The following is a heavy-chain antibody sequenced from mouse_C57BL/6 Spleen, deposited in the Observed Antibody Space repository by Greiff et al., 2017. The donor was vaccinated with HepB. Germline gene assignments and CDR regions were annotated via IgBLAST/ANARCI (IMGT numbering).Heavy chain of an antibody. CDR3: AGYYYGSSQAWFAY. CDR2: IHPNSGST. V-gene: IGHV1-64*01. D-gene: IGHD1-1*01. CDR1: GYTFTSYW. J-gene: IGHJ3*01. Sequence: QVQLQQPGAELVKPGASVKLSCKASGYTFTSYWMHWVKQRPGQGLEWIGMIHPNSGSTNYNEKFKSKATLTVDKSSSTAYMQLSSLTSEDSAVYYSAGYYYGSSQAWFAYWGQGTLVTVSA.